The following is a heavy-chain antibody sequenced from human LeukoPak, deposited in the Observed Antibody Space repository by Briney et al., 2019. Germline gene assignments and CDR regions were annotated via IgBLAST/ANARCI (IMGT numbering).Heavy chain of an antibody. CDR3: ARDPLIWGFGADGK. Sequence: PSETLSLTCTVSGYSISSGYYWGWIRQPPGKGLEWIGSIYHSGSTYYNPSLKSRVTISVDTSKNQFSLKLSSVTAADTAVYYCARDPLIWGFGADGKGGQGTLVTVSS. D-gene: IGHD3-10*01. V-gene: IGHV4-38-2*02. J-gene: IGHJ4*02. CDR2: IYHSGST. CDR1: GYSISSGYY.